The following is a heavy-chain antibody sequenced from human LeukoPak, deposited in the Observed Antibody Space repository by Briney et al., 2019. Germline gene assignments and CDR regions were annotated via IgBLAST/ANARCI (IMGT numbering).Heavy chain of an antibody. CDR3: ARPCLGFGELCAFDI. CDR1: GYSFTSYW. J-gene: IGHJ3*02. CDR2: IYPGDSDT. D-gene: IGHD3-10*01. V-gene: IGHV5-51*01. Sequence: GESLTISCKGSGYSFTSYWIGWVRQMPGKGLEWMGIIYPGDSDTRYSPSFQGQVTISADKSISTAYLQWSSLKASDTAMYYCARPCLGFGELCAFDIWGQGTMVTVSS.